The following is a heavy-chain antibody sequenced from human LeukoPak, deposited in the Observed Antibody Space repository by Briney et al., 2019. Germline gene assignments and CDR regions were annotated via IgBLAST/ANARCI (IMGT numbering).Heavy chain of an antibody. Sequence: QTGGSLRLSCAASGFTFSSYAMSWVRQAPGKGLEWVSAISGSGGSTYYADSVKGRFTISRDNSKNTLSLQMNNLRVEDMAVLYRAKDWNWAIDYWGQGTLVTVSS. CDR3: AKDWNWAIDY. V-gene: IGHV3-23*01. D-gene: IGHD1-7*01. CDR1: GFTFSSYA. J-gene: IGHJ4*02. CDR2: ISGSGGST.